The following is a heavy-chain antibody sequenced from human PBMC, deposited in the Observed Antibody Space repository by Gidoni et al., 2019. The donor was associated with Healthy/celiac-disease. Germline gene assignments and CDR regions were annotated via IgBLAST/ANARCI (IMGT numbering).Heavy chain of an antibody. D-gene: IGHD2-21*02. V-gene: IGHV1-69*08. CDR3: ARDRYCGGDCYLGPYD. J-gene: IGHJ4*02. CDR1: GGTFSSYT. Sequence: QVQLVQSGAEVKKPGSSVKVSCKASGGTFSSYTISWVRQAPGQGLEWMGRIIPILGIANYAQKFQGRVTITADKSTSTAYMELSSLRSEDTAVYYCARDRYCGGDCYLGPYDWGQGTLVTVSS. CDR2: IIPILGIA.